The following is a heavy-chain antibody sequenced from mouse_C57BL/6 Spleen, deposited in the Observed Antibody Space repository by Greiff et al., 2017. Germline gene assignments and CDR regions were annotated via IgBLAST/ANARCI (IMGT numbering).Heavy chain of an antibody. D-gene: IGHD1-1*01. Sequence: QVQLQQSGAELVKPGASVKISCKASGYAFRSYWMNWVKQRPGKGLEWIGQIYPGDGDTNYNGKFKGKATLTADKSSSTAYMQLSSLTSEDSAVYFCARAPELPDYYAMDYWGQGTSVTVSS. CDR2: IYPGDGDT. V-gene: IGHV1-80*01. J-gene: IGHJ4*01. CDR1: GYAFRSYW. CDR3: ARAPELPDYYAMDY.